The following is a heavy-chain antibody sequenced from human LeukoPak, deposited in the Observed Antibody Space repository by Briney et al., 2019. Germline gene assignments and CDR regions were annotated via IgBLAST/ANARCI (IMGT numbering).Heavy chain of an antibody. J-gene: IGHJ6*02. D-gene: IGHD2-2*01. CDR1: GYTFTSYG. Sequence: ASVKVSCKASGYTFTSYGISWVRQAPGQGLEWMGWISAYNGNTNYAQKLQGRVTMTTDTSTSTAYMELRSLRSEDTAVYYCARAVYCSSTSCYADYYYYGMDVWGQGTTVTVSS. CDR2: ISAYNGNT. CDR3: ARAVYCSSTSCYADYYYYGMDV. V-gene: IGHV1-18*01.